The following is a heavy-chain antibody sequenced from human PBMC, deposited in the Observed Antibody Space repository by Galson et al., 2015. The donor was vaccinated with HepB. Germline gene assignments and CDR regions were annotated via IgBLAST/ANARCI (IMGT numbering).Heavy chain of an antibody. J-gene: IGHJ4*02. CDR1: GYTFTDYY. CDR2: INPNSGGV. CDR3: ARGRQWLPFDY. D-gene: IGHD6-19*01. V-gene: IGHV1-2*06. Sequence: SVKVSCKASGYTFTDYYIHWVRQAPGQELEWMGRINPNSGGVNYAQKFQGRVTMTRDTSISTAYMELSSLRSDDTAVYYCARGRQWLPFDYWGQGTLVTVSS.